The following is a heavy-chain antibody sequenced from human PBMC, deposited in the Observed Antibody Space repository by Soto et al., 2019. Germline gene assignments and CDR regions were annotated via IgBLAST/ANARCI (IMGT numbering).Heavy chain of an antibody. CDR3: AKPEWLRIDYGMDV. CDR2: ISGSGGNT. Sequence: EVQLLESGGGLVQPGGSLRLSCAASGFTFSSYAMSWVRQAPGKGLEWVSAISGSGGNTYYADSVKGRFTISRDNSKNTLYLQMNSLRAEDTAVYYCAKPEWLRIDYGMDVWGQGTTVTVSS. CDR1: GFTFSSYA. J-gene: IGHJ6*02. V-gene: IGHV3-23*01. D-gene: IGHD3-3*01.